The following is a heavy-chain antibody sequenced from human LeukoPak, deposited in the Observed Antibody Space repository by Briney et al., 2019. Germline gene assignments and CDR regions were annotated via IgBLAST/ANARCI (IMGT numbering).Heavy chain of an antibody. V-gene: IGHV4-39*02. D-gene: IGHD1-7*01. CDR3: AREGSVTGTFDY. CDR1: GGSISSSSYY. CDR2: IYYSGST. J-gene: IGHJ4*02. Sequence: SETLSLTCTVSGGSISSSSYYWGWIRQPPGKGLEWIGSIYYSGSTYYNPSLKSRVTISVDTSKNQFSLKLSSVTAADTAVYYCAREGSVTGTFDYWGQGTLVTVSS.